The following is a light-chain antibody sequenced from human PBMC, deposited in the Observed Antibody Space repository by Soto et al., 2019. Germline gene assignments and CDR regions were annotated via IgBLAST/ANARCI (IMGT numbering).Light chain of an antibody. CDR3: HQYKSWPPFT. J-gene: IGKJ5*01. Sequence: EFVLTQSPGTLSLSPGERATLSCRASQSVSSNLAWYQQKPGQAPRLLIYGASTRATGIPARFSGSGSGTEFTLTISSLQSEDLAIYYCHQYKSWPPFTFGQGTRLEIK. CDR2: GAS. V-gene: IGKV3-15*01. CDR1: QSVSSN.